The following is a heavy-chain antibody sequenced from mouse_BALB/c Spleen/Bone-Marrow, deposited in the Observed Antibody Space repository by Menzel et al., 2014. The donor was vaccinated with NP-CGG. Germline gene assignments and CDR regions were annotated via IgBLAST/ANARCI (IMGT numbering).Heavy chain of an antibody. J-gene: IGHJ2*01. CDR1: VYAFTNYW. CDR2: IYPGGGYT. Sequence: QVQLKQSAAELVRPGTSVKISCKPSVYAFTNYWLGWGKQSPGHGLEWFGDIYPGGGYTNFNEKFKGKAATTADTSSSTAYMQLSSLTSEDSSVYFCARGGNGVDYWGQGTTLTVSS. V-gene: IGHV1-63*02. CDR3: ARGGNGVDY.